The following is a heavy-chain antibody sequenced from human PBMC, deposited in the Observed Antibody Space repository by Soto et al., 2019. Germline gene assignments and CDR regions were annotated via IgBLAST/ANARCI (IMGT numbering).Heavy chain of an antibody. CDR2: LSWHSGNI. V-gene: IGHV3-9*01. Sequence: GGSLRLSCAASGFTFDDYAMHWVRQAPGKGLEWVSVLSWHSGNIAYADSVKGRFTISRDNAKNSLYLQMNSLRVDDTAVYYFVEEGEKAAILPYFGHWGQRTLVTVSS. J-gene: IGHJ4*02. CDR3: VEEGEKAAILPYFGH. CDR1: GFTFDDYA. D-gene: IGHD5-18*01.